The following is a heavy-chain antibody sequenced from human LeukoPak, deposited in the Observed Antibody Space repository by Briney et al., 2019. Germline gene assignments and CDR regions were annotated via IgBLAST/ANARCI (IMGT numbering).Heavy chain of an antibody. CDR3: ARETYGRYFDY. V-gene: IGHV4-61*01. Sequence: WETLSLTCTVSGGSVSSGSYYWSWIRQPPGKGLEWIGYIYYSGSTNYNPSLKSRVTISVDTSKNQFSLKLSSVTAADTAVYYCARETYGRYFDYWGQGTLVTVSS. D-gene: IGHD4-17*01. J-gene: IGHJ4*02. CDR1: GGSVSSGSYY. CDR2: IYYSGST.